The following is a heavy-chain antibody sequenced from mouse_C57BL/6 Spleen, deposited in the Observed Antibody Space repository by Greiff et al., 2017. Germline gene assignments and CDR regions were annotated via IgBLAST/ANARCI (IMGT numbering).Heavy chain of an antibody. J-gene: IGHJ4*01. Sequence: QLQESGAELASPGASVTLSCKASGYTFTDPIMNWVKKRPGQGLEWIGRIYPASGETNYNPKFMGKATFTVDRSSSPVYMVLNSLTSEDPADYYCGRSNYGDDVGAMDYWGKGTSVTVAS. CDR1: GYTFTDPI. CDR3: GRSNYGDDVGAMDY. V-gene: IGHV1-11*01. CDR2: IYPASGET. D-gene: IGHD2-2*01.